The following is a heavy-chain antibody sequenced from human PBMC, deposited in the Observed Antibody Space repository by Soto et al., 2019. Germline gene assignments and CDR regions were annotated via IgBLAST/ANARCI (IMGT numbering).Heavy chain of an antibody. J-gene: IGHJ6*02. CDR2: INHSGST. V-gene: IGHV4-34*01. CDR3: ATGSDFWSGYYGYYYDGMDV. CDR1: GGSFSVYN. D-gene: IGHD3-3*01. Sequence: TLSLTGAVDGGSFSVYNWSWIRQPPGKGLGWIGEINHSGSTNYNPSLKSRVTISVDTSKNQFSLKLSSVPAAETAVYYCATGSDFWSGYYGYYYDGMDVWGQGTTVTVSS.